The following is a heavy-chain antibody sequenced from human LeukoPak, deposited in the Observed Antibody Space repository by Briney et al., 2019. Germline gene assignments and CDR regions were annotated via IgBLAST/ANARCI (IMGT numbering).Heavy chain of an antibody. Sequence: PSETLSLTCTVSGGSISSGGYYWSWIRQPPGKGLEWIGYIYHSGSTYYNPSLKSRVTISVDRSKNQFSLKLSSVTAADTAVYYCARDSSGYYTDAFDIWGQGTMVTVSS. CDR3: ARDSSGYYTDAFDI. CDR1: GGSISSGGYY. V-gene: IGHV4-30-2*01. D-gene: IGHD3-22*01. CDR2: IYHSGST. J-gene: IGHJ3*02.